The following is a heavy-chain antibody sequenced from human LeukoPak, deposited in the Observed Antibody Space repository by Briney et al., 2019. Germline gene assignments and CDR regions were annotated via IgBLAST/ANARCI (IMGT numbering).Heavy chain of an antibody. CDR3: ARDAYYYGSGSFHYFDY. Sequence: GASVKVSCKASGYTFTSYGISWVRQAPGQGLEWMGWISAYNGNTNYAQKLQGRVTMTTDTSTSTAYMELRSPRSDDTAVYYCARDAYYYGSGSFHYFDYWGQGTLVTVSS. D-gene: IGHD3-10*01. CDR2: ISAYNGNT. J-gene: IGHJ4*02. V-gene: IGHV1-18*01. CDR1: GYTFTSYG.